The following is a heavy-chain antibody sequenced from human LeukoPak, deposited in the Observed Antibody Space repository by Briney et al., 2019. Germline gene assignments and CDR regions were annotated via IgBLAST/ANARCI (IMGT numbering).Heavy chain of an antibody. CDR1: GYTFTSYG. CDR2: ISAYSNNT. D-gene: IGHD3-22*01. Sequence: AASVRVSCEASGYTFTSYGISWVRQAPGRGLEWMGWISAYSNNTNYAQKFQGRVTLTTDTSTSTAYMELRSLRSDDTAVYYCVRFPDSSGYYFDYWGQGTLVTVSS. CDR3: VRFPDSSGYYFDY. J-gene: IGHJ4*02. V-gene: IGHV1-18*01.